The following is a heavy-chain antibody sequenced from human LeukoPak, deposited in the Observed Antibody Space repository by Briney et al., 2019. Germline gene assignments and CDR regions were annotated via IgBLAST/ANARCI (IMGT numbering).Heavy chain of an antibody. D-gene: IGHD1-7*01. CDR3: TRRVARTNIYAFDI. CDR2: VFYSGST. J-gene: IGHJ3*02. Sequence: SETLSLTCTMSGGSISGGSISTYYWTWIRQPPGKGLEWIGYVFYSGSTNYNPSLKSRVTISLDMSKNQFSPKLNSVTAADTAVYYCTRRVARTNIYAFDIWGQGTMVTVSS. CDR1: GGSISTYY. V-gene: IGHV4-59*01.